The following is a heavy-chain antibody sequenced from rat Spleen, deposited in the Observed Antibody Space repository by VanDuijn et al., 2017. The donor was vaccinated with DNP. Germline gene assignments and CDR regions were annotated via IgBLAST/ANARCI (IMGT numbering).Heavy chain of an antibody. CDR1: GFTFNNYW. CDR3: SRSGDDNWFAH. Sequence: EVQLVGSGGDLVQPGRSLKLSCVASGFTFNNYWMAWIRQVPGKGLEWVASITSSGGNIYSPDSVKGRFTISRDNAKDTLYLQMDSLRSEDTATYYCSRSGDDNWFAHWGQGTLVTVSS. V-gene: IGHV5-31*01. J-gene: IGHJ3*01. CDR2: ITSSGGNI. D-gene: IGHD1-1*01.